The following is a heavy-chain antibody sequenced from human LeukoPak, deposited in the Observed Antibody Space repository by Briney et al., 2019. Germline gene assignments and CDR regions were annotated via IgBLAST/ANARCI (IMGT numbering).Heavy chain of an antibody. Sequence: GGSLRLSCAASGFTFSTYSINWVRQAPGKGLEWVSYISTSGRTMFYADSVRGRFTISRDNSKNTLYLQMNSLRAEDTAVYYCAREMGAVAGLDYWGQGTLVTVSS. CDR3: AREMGAVAGLDY. CDR1: GFTFSTYS. CDR2: ISTSGRTM. D-gene: IGHD6-19*01. V-gene: IGHV3-48*01. J-gene: IGHJ4*02.